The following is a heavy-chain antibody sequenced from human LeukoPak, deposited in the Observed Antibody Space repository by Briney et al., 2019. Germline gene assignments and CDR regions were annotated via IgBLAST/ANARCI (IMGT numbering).Heavy chain of an antibody. Sequence: SETLSLTCTVSGGSINSSSYYWGWIRQPPGKGLEWIGSIFYSGNTYDNPSLKSRVTISVDTSKNQFSLKLNSVTAADTAVYYCARHRSKWLQSSFDYWGQGTLVAVSS. D-gene: IGHD5-24*01. CDR2: IFYSGNT. J-gene: IGHJ4*02. V-gene: IGHV4-39*01. CDR3: ARHRSKWLQSSFDY. CDR1: GGSINSSSYY.